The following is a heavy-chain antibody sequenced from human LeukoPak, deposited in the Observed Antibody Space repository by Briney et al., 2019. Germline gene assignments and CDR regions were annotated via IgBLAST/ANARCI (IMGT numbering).Heavy chain of an antibody. CDR1: GYTFTGYY. V-gene: IGHV1-2*02. J-gene: IGHJ4*02. CDR2: SNTNTGGT. CDR3: ARDQVGEPAPFDY. D-gene: IGHD3-10*01. Sequence: ASVKVSCKASGYTFTGYYMHWVRQAPGQGLEWLGWSNTNTGGTYYAQRFQGRVTMTRDTSISTAYMELRKLRSDDTAVYYCARDQVGEPAPFDYWGQGTLVTVSS.